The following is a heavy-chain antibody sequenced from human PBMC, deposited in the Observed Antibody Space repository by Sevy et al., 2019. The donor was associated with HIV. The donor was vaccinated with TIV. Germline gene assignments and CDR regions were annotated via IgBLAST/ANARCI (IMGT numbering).Heavy chain of an antibody. Sequence: GGSLRLSCAASGFTFSGSAMQWVRQASGKGLEWVGRIRSKGNSYATAYAASVKGRSTISRDDSKNTVYLQMNSLKTEDTAVYYCTRGGARDSSSWYDYFDYWGQGTLVTVSS. CDR3: TRGGARDSSSWYDYFDY. V-gene: IGHV3-73*01. J-gene: IGHJ4*02. D-gene: IGHD6-13*01. CDR2: IRSKGNSYAT. CDR1: GFTFSGSA.